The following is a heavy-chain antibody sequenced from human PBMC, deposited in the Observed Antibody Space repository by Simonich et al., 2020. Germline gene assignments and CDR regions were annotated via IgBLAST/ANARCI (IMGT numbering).Heavy chain of an antibody. V-gene: IGHV1-18*01. CDR1: GYPFTSYG. CDR2: ISAYKGNQ. J-gene: IGHJ4*02. D-gene: IGHD2-15*01. Sequence: QVQLVQSGAEVKKPGASVKVSCKASGYPFTSYGISGVRQAPGKGLEGRGLISAYKGNQHYAQKLQVRVTKPTATATSTAYMELRSLRSDDTAVYYCARASRGTWWYYYFDYWGQGTLVTVSS. CDR3: ARASRGTWWYYYFDY.